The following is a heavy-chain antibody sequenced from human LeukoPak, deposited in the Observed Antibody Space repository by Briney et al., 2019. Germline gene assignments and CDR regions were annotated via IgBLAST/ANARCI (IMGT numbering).Heavy chain of an antibody. CDR2: IYYSGST. CDR3: ARAYYYGSGSYAFDI. D-gene: IGHD3-10*01. V-gene: IGHV4-59*01. CDR1: GGSISSYH. Sequence: PSETLSLTCTVSGGSISSYHRSWIRQPPGKGLEWIGYIYYSGSTNHNPSLKSRVTISVDTSKNQFSLKLSSVTAADTAVYFCARAYYYGSGSYAFDIWGQGTMVTVSS. J-gene: IGHJ3*02.